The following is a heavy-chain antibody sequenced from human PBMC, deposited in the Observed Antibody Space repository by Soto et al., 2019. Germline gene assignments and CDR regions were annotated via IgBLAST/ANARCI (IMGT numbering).Heavy chain of an antibody. CDR1: GFTFSSYA. Sequence: GGSMRLSCAAAGFTFSSYAMSWVRQATGKGLEWVSAISGSGGSTYYADSVKGRFTISRDNSKNTLYLQMNSLRAEDTAVYYCAKTLHYDILTGYQGAFDIWGQGTMVTVSS. V-gene: IGHV3-23*01. CDR2: ISGSGGST. CDR3: AKTLHYDILTGYQGAFDI. D-gene: IGHD3-9*01. J-gene: IGHJ3*02.